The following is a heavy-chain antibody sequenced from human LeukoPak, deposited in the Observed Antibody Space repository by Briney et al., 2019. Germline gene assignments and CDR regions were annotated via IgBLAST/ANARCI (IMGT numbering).Heavy chain of an antibody. Sequence: SVKVSCKASGGTFSSYAISWVRQAPGQGLEWMRRIIPIFGIANYAQKFQGRVTITADKSTSTAYMELSSLRSEDTAVYYCARDSPSIVATIEAYYFDYWGQGTLVTVSS. CDR3: ARDSPSIVATIEAYYFDY. J-gene: IGHJ4*02. V-gene: IGHV1-69*04. CDR1: GGTFSSYA. CDR2: IIPIFGIA. D-gene: IGHD5-12*01.